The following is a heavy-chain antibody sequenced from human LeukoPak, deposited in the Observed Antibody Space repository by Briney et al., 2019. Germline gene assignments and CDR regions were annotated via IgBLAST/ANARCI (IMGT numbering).Heavy chain of an antibody. V-gene: IGHV3-64*01. CDR3: AREGFDY. CDR1: GFTFSSYA. Sequence: GGSLRLSCAASGFTFSSYAMHWVRQAPGKGLEYVSAISSNGGSTYYANSVKGRFTISRDNSKNTLYLQMGSLRAEDMAVYYCAREGFDYWGQGTLVTVSS. J-gene: IGHJ4*02. CDR2: ISSNGGST.